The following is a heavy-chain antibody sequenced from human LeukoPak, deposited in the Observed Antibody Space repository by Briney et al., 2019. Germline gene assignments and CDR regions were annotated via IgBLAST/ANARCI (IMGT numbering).Heavy chain of an antibody. CDR1: GFTFSRYA. J-gene: IGHJ3*01. CDR3: ARFETYRLIRPDTFDV. Sequence: GGSLRLSCAGSGFTFSRYAMTWVRQTPGKGLEWVSSISTSGGNTYYLDSVKGRFTVSRDNSKNTVYLEMNNLRSEDTAVYYCARFETYRLIRPDTFDVWGQGTMVTVSS. V-gene: IGHV3-23*01. D-gene: IGHD3-22*01. CDR2: ISTSGGNT.